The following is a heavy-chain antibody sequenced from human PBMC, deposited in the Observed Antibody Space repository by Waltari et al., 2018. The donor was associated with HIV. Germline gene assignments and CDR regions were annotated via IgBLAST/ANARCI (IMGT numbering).Heavy chain of an antibody. CDR1: GFTFSSYA. CDR2: ISYEGRKK. J-gene: IGHJ4*02. Sequence: QVQLVESGGGVVQPGRSLRLSCAASGFTFSSYAMHCVRQAPGKGRGGVAVISYEGRKKDYADSVKGRFTISRDNSKNTLYLQRNSLRAEDTAVYYCAGDREMVYAGRFDYWGQG. V-gene: IGHV3-30*01. CDR3: AGDREMVYAGRFDY. D-gene: IGHD2-8*01.